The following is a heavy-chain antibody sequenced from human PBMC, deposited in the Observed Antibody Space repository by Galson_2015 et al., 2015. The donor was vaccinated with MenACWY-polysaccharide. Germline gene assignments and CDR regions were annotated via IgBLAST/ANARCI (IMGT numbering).Heavy chain of an antibody. Sequence: SLRLSCAGSGLTFSSYGMGWVRQAPGKGLEWVSDISGSGNTYADSVKGRFTISRDNSKNTLYLQMNSLRAEDTAVYYCVKGKMLINCWGQGTLVTVSS. CDR3: VKGKMLINC. V-gene: IGHV3-23*01. CDR1: GLTFSSYG. D-gene: IGHD1-20*01. J-gene: IGHJ4*02. CDR2: ISGSGNT.